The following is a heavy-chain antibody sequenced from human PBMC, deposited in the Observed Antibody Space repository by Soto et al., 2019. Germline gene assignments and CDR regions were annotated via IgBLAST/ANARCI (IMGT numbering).Heavy chain of an antibody. D-gene: IGHD3-3*01. Sequence: GGSLRLSCAASGFTFSSYGMHWVRQAPGKGLEWVAVIWYDGSNKYYADSVKGRFTISRDNSKNTLYLQMNSLRAEDTAVYYCAREKGERITIFGVVNGYYYYYMDAWGKGTTVTVSS. J-gene: IGHJ6*03. CDR1: GFTFSSYG. CDR3: AREKGERITIFGVVNGYYYYYMDA. V-gene: IGHV3-33*08. CDR2: IWYDGSNK.